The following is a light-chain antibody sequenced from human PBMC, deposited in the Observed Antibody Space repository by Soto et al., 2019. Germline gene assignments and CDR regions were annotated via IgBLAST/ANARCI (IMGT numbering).Light chain of an antibody. CDR3: SSYTSATTYV. V-gene: IGLV2-14*01. CDR1: SSDVGAYNY. CDR2: DVS. Sequence: QSVLTQPASVSGSPGQSITISRTGTSSDVGAYNYDSWYQQYPGEAPKVIIYDVSHRPAGVSNRFSGSKSGNTASLTISGLQTQYEADYYCSSYTSATTYVFGTGTKVTVL. J-gene: IGLJ1*01.